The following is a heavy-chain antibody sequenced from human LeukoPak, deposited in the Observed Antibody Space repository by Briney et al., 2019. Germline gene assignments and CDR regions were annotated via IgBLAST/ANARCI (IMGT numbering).Heavy chain of an antibody. D-gene: IGHD2-15*01. CDR3: ARLGFCSGGRCLNDY. V-gene: IGHV4-59*12. CDR2: IYYSGST. J-gene: IGHJ4*02. Sequence: SETLSLTCTVSGGXISSYYWSWIRQPPGKGLEWIGYIYYSGSTNYNPSLRSRVTILVDTSKNQFSLELTSVTAADTAVYYCARLGFCSGGRCLNDYWGQGTLVTVSS. CDR1: GGXISSYY.